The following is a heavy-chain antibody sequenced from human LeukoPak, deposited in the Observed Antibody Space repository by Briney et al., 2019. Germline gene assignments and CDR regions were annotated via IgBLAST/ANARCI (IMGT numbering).Heavy chain of an antibody. D-gene: IGHD5-24*01. V-gene: IGHV3-23*01. CDR2: ISGSGGST. Sequence: GGSLRLSCAASGFTFSSYAMSWVRQAPGKGLEWVSAISGSGGSTYYADSVKGRFTISRDNSKNTLYLQMNSLRAEDTAVYYCAKDLSPRMATIRGAFDIWGQGTMVTVSS. CDR3: AKDLSPRMATIRGAFDI. J-gene: IGHJ3*02. CDR1: GFTFSSYA.